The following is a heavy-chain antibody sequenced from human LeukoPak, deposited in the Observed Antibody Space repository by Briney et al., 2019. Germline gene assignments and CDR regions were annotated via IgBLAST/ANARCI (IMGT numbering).Heavy chain of an antibody. Sequence: SETLSLTCTVSGGSISSYYWSWIRQPPGKGLEWIGYIYYSGSTNYNPSLKSRVTISVDTSKNQFSLKLSSVTAADTAVYYCAGRDGCLVNAFDIWGQGTMVTVSS. J-gene: IGHJ3*02. D-gene: IGHD6-19*01. CDR3: AGRDGCLVNAFDI. CDR1: GGSISSYY. V-gene: IGHV4-59*08. CDR2: IYYSGST.